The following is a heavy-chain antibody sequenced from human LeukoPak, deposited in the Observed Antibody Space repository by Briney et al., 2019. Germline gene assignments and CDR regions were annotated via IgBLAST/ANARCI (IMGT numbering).Heavy chain of an antibody. Sequence: PGGSLRLSCAASGFTFSSHAMSWVRQAPGKGLEWVSAINGSGSSTYYADSVKGRVSISRDNSKNTLYLQMNSLRAEDTALYYCARDRGYSGYDSKDYWGQGSLVTVSS. CDR1: GFTFSSHA. D-gene: IGHD5-12*01. CDR2: INGSGSST. J-gene: IGHJ4*02. V-gene: IGHV3-23*01. CDR3: ARDRGYSGYDSKDY.